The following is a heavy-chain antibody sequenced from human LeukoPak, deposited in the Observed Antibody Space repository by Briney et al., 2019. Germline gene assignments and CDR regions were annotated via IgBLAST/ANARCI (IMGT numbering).Heavy chain of an antibody. V-gene: IGHV1-18*01. J-gene: IGHJ6*02. CDR2: ISAYNGNT. CDR3: ARDVFGYCSSTSCYYYYGMDV. CDR1: GYTFTSYG. D-gene: IGHD2-2*01. Sequence: ASVKVSCKASGYTFTSYGISWVRQAPGQGLEWMGWISAYNGNTNYAQKLQGRVTMTTDTSTSTAYMELRSLRSDDTAVYYCARDVFGYCSSTSCYYYYGMDVWAKGPRSPSP.